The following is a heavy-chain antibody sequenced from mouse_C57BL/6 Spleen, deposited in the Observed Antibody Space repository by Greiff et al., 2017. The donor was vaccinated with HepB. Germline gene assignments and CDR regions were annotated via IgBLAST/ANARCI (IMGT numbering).Heavy chain of an antibody. Sequence: EVQLVESGPVLVKPGASVKMSCKASGYTFTDYYMNWVKQSHGKSLEWIGVINPYNGGTSYNQKFKGKATLTVDKSSSTAYMELNSLTSEDSAVYYCARGGTTVVPYWYFDVWGTGTTVTVSS. D-gene: IGHD1-1*01. CDR3: ARGGTTVVPYWYFDV. V-gene: IGHV1-19*01. CDR2: INPYNGGT. J-gene: IGHJ1*03. CDR1: GYTFTDYY.